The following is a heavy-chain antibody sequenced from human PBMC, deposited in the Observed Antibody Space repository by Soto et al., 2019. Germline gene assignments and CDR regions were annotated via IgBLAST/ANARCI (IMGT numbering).Heavy chain of an antibody. V-gene: IGHV4-4*07. Sequence: SETLSLTCTVSGGSISSYYWSWIRQLAGKGLEWIGRIYTSGSTNYNHSLKSQVTMSVDTSKNQLNLKLSSVTAADTAVYYVARGPRVGDILTGYYRGYYYYGMDVWGQGTTVTVSS. CDR3: ARGPRVGDILTGYYRGYYYYGMDV. J-gene: IGHJ6*02. D-gene: IGHD3-9*01. CDR2: IYTSGST. CDR1: GGSISSYY.